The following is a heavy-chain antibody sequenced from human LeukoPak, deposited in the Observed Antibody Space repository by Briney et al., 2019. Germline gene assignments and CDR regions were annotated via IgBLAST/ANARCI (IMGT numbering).Heavy chain of an antibody. CDR3: ARRFSGSGSYYNGWFDP. D-gene: IGHD3-10*01. CDR2: IYPGYSDT. CDR1: GYTFTNYR. Sequence: GESLRISCKASGYTFTNYRIGWVRQMPGKGLEWMGIIYPGYSDTRYSPSFQGQVTISADKSINTAYLQWSSLKASDTAMYYCARRFSGSGSYYNGWFDPWGQGTLVTVSS. J-gene: IGHJ5*02. V-gene: IGHV5-51*01.